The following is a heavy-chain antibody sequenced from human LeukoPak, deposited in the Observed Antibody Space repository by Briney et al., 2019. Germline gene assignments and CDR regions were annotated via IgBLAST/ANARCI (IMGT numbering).Heavy chain of an antibody. CDR2: IYPGDSDT. D-gene: IGHD6-19*01. CDR3: ARARSSGQWLVDWYFDL. J-gene: IGHJ2*01. V-gene: IGHV5-51*01. CDR1: GYSFTSYW. Sequence: GESLKLSCKGSGYSFTSYWIGWVRQMPGKGLEWMGIIYPGDSDTRYSPSFQGQVTISADKSISTAYLQWSSLKASDTAMYYCARARSSGQWLVDWYFDLWGRGTLVTVSS.